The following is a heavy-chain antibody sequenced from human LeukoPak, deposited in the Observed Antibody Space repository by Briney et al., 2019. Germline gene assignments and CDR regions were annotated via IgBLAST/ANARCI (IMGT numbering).Heavy chain of an antibody. J-gene: IGHJ5*02. Sequence: GGSLRLSCAASEFTFSDYYMSWIRQAPGKGLEWVSAISGSGGSTYYADSVKGRFTISRDNSKNTLYLQMNSLRAEDTAVYYCAKGYYYDSWSWFDPWGQGTLVTVSS. CDR2: ISGSGGST. D-gene: IGHD3-22*01. CDR3: AKGYYYDSWSWFDP. V-gene: IGHV3-23*01. CDR1: EFTFSDYY.